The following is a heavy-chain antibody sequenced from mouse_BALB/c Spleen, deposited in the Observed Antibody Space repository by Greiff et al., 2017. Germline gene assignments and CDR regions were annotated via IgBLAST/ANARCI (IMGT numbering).Heavy chain of an antibody. CDR3: ARDGYYRYYAMDY. D-gene: IGHD2-3*01. V-gene: IGHV2-9*02. CDR2: IWAGGST. Sequence: VQGVESGPGLVAPSQSLSITCTVSGFSLTSYGVHWVRQPPGKGLEWLGVIWAGGSTNYNSALMSRLSISKDNSKSQVFLKMNSLQTDDTAMYYCARDGYYRYYAMDYWGQGTSVTVSS. J-gene: IGHJ4*01. CDR1: GFSLTSYG.